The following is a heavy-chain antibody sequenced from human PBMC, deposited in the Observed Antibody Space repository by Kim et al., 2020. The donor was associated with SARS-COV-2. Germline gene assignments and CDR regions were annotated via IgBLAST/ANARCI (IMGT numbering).Heavy chain of an antibody. V-gene: IGHV1-2*02. CDR1: GYTFTGYY. Sequence: ASVKVSCKASGYTFTGYYMHWVRQAPGQGLEWMGWINPNSGGTNYAQKFQGRVTMTRDTSISTAYMELSRLRSDDTAVYYCARGKRWLQVNDPPYYFDYWGQGTLVTVSS. CDR3: ARGKRWLQVNDPPYYFDY. J-gene: IGHJ4*02. D-gene: IGHD5-12*01. CDR2: INPNSGGT.